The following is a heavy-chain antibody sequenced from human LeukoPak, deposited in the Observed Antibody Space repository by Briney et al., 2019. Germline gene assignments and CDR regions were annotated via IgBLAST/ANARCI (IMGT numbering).Heavy chain of an antibody. CDR2: INPNSGGT. J-gene: IGHJ4*02. V-gene: IGHV1-2*02. CDR3: ARDRDGYNQLDY. Sequence: GASVKVSCKASGYTFTGYYMHWVRQAPGQGLEWMGWINPNSGGTDYAQKFQGRVTMTRDTSISTVYMELSRLTSDDTAVYYCARDRDGYNQLDYWGQGTLVTVSS. D-gene: IGHD5-24*01. CDR1: GYTFTGYY.